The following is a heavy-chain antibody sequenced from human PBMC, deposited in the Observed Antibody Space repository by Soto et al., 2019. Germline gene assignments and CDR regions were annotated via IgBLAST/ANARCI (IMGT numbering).Heavy chain of an antibody. CDR2: IYYSGVT. D-gene: IGHD3-10*01. Sequence: WTWIRQDPGKGLEWIGYIYYSGVTYYNPSLKSRVTISVDTSKNQFSLKLSSVTAADTAVYYCARDLRGRGSGRFDPWGQGNLVTVSS. J-gene: IGHJ5*02. CDR3: ARDLRGRGSGRFDP. V-gene: IGHV4-31*02.